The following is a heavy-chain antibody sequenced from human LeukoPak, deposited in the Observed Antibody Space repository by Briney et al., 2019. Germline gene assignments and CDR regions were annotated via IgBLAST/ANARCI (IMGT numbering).Heavy chain of an antibody. CDR1: GFTFSSYG. CDR3: AELGITMIGGV. D-gene: IGHD3-10*02. CDR2: ISGRSADI. J-gene: IGHJ6*04. V-gene: IGHV3-21*01. Sequence: GGSLRLSCAASGFTFSSYGMSWVRQAPGKGLEWVSSISGRSADIYYADSVKGRFTISRDNAKNSLYLQMNSLRAEDTAVYYCAELGITMIGGVWGKGTTVTISS.